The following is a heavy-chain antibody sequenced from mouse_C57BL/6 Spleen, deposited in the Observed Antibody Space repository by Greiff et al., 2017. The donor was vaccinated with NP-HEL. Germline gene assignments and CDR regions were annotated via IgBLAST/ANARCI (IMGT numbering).Heavy chain of an antibody. V-gene: IGHV5-9-1*02. Sequence: EVKLVESGEGLVKPGGSLKLSCAASGFTFSSYAMSWVRQTPEKRLEWVAYISSGGDYIYYADTVKGRFTISRDNARNTLYLQMSSLKSEDTAMYYCTREDYYPYYYAMDYWGQGTSVTVSS. J-gene: IGHJ4*01. CDR2: ISSGGDYI. CDR3: TREDYYPYYYAMDY. CDR1: GFTFSSYA. D-gene: IGHD1-1*01.